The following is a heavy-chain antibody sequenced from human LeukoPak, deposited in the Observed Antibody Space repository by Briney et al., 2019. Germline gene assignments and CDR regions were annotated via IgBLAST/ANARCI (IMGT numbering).Heavy chain of an antibody. CDR3: ARWARDGYNSVYAFDI. J-gene: IGHJ3*02. D-gene: IGHD5-24*01. V-gene: IGHV3-11*03. CDR1: GFTFSDYY. CDR2: ISSSSSYT. Sequence: PGGSLRLSCAASGFTFSDYYMSWIRQAPGKGLEWVSYISSSSSYTNYADSVKGRFTISRDNAKNSLYLQMNSLRAEDTAVYYCARWARDGYNSVYAFDIWGQGTMVTVSS.